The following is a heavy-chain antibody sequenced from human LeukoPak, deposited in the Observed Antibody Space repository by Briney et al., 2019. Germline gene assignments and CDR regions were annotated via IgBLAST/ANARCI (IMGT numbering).Heavy chain of an antibody. V-gene: IGHV3-30*18. CDR3: AKDRETTASGTFDY. CDR1: GFTFRNYG. Sequence: GGSLRLSCAASGFTFRNYGMHCVRQAPGKGLEWVAVISDDGSNKNYADSVKGRFTISRDNSNNTLYLQMNSLRAEDTAVYYCAKDRETTASGTFDYWGQGTLVTVSS. J-gene: IGHJ4*02. CDR2: ISDDGSNK. D-gene: IGHD6-13*01.